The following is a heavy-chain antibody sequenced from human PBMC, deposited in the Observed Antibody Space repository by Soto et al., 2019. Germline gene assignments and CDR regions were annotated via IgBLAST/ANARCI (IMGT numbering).Heavy chain of an antibody. CDR1: GFTFSSYA. V-gene: IGHV3-30-3*01. CDR2: ISYDGSNK. CDR3: ARALNYDFWSGYLY. D-gene: IGHD3-3*01. Sequence: GGSLRLSCAASGFTFSSYAMHWVRQAPGKGLEWVAVISYDGSNKYYADSVKGRFTISRDNSKNTLYLQMNSLRAEDTAVYYCARALNYDFWSGYLYWGQGTLVTVS. J-gene: IGHJ4*02.